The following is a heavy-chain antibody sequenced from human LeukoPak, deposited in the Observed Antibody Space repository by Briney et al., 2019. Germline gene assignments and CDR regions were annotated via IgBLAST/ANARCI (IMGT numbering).Heavy chain of an antibody. J-gene: IGHJ4*02. CDR2: INPNSGFT. CDR1: GYTFTGYY. V-gene: IGHV1-2*06. Sequence: ASVKVSCKASGYTFTGYYMHWVRQAPGQGLELMGRINPNSGFTNYAQKFQDRVTMTRDTSINTAYIELSRLRSDDTAVYYCARGSTTQLVNRTGYYFDYWGQGTLVTVSS. D-gene: IGHD6-13*01. CDR3: ARGSTTQLVNRTGYYFDY.